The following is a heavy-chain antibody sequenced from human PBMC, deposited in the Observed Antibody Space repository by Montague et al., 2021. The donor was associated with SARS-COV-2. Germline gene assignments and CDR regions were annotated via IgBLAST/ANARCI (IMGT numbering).Heavy chain of an antibody. V-gene: IGHV3-7*01. J-gene: IGHJ5*02. CDR1: GFTFSRFW. Sequence: SLRLSCAASGFTFSRFWMSWIRQTAGKGLEWVANIGEDGSETYYVDSVKGRFTISSDNAAKSLYLQMNSLRPEDTAVYYCVSWGSGSPWGQGTLVTVSS. CDR2: IGEDGSET. D-gene: IGHD3-10*01. CDR3: VSWGSGSP.